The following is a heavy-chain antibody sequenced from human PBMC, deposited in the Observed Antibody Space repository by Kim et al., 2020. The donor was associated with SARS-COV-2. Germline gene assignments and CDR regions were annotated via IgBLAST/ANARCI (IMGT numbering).Heavy chain of an antibody. CDR2: INHSGST. V-gene: IGHV4-34*01. CDR3: ARAPGAVAAWRGNWFDP. Sequence: SETLSLTCAVYGGSFSGYYWSWIRQPPGKGLEWIGEINHSGSTNYNPSLKSRVTISVDTSKNQFSLKLSSVTAADTAVYYCARAPGAVAAWRGNWFDPWGQGTLVTVSS. J-gene: IGHJ5*02. CDR1: GGSFSGYY. D-gene: IGHD6-19*01.